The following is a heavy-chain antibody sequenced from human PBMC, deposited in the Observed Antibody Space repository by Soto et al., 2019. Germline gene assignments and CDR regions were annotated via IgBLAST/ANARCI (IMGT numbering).Heavy chain of an antibody. CDR2: IWYDGSNK. V-gene: IGHV3-33*06. CDR1: GFTFSSYG. D-gene: IGHD1-1*01. Sequence: PGGSLRLSCAASGFTFSSYGMHWVRQAPGKGLEWVAVIWYDGSNKYYADSVKGRFTISRDNSRNTLYLQMNSLSAEDTAIYYCAKFVQVSGTDYWGQGTQVTVSS. J-gene: IGHJ4*02. CDR3: AKFVQVSGTDY.